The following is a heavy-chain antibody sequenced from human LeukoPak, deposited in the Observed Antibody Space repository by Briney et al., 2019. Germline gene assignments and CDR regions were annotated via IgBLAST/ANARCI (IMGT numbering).Heavy chain of an antibody. CDR2: IIPIFGTA. CDR3: ARGTAAQTGFDY. J-gene: IGHJ4*02. Sequence: SVKVSCKASGGTFSSYAISWVRQAPGQGLEWMGGIIPIFGTANYAQKFQGRVTITADESTSTAYMELSSLRSEDTAVYYCARGTAAQTGFDYWGQGTLVTVSS. D-gene: IGHD3-9*01. CDR1: GGTFSSYA. V-gene: IGHV1-69*13.